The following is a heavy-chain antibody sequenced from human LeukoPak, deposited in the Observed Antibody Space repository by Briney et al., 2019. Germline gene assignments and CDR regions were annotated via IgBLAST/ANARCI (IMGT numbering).Heavy chain of an antibody. CDR2: IYYSGST. D-gene: IGHD5-12*01. CDR3: ARSPGYSGSPFDL. Sequence: WETLSLTCTVSGGSISSYYWSWIRLPPGKGLEWIGYIYYSGSTNYDPSLKSRVTISVDKSKNQFSLKLSSVTAADTAVYYCARSPGYSGSPFDLWGRGTLVTVSS. CDR1: GGSISSYY. V-gene: IGHV4-59*08. J-gene: IGHJ2*01.